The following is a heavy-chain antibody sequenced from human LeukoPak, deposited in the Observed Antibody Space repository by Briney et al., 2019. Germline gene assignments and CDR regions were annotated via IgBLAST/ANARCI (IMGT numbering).Heavy chain of an antibody. CDR3: GKVNYYHYYMDV. CDR1: GGSISNYY. Sequence: SETLSLTCTVSGGSISNYYWSWIRQPPGKGLEWLGYIYYSGSTRYNPSLKSRFTISVDTSKNQFSLKGSSVTAADTAVYYWGKVNYYHYYMDVWGKGTTVTVSS. CDR2: IYYSGST. V-gene: IGHV4-59*01. J-gene: IGHJ6*03.